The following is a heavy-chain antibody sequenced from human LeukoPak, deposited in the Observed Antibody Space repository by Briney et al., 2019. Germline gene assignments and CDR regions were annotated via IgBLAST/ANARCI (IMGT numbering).Heavy chain of an antibody. CDR3: AKANRWAYYDSSGYYGY. Sequence: LAGGSLRLSCAASGFIFSSYAMRWVRQARGKGLECVSAIGGSGGSTYYADYVKGRFTITRDNSKNTLYLQMNSLRAEDTAVYYCAKANRWAYYDSSGYYGYWGQGTLVTVSS. CDR2: IGGSGGST. D-gene: IGHD3-22*01. CDR1: GFIFSSYA. V-gene: IGHV3-23*01. J-gene: IGHJ4*02.